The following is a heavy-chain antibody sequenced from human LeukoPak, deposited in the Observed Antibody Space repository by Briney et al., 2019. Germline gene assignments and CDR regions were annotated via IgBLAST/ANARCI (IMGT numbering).Heavy chain of an antibody. Sequence: ASVKVSCKASGYTFTSYYMHWVRQAPGQGLEWMGIINPSGGSTSYAQKFQGRVTITADESTSTAYMELSSLRSEDTAVYYCARGGSGRILDYWGQGTLVTVSS. CDR3: ARGGSGRILDY. V-gene: IGHV1-46*01. D-gene: IGHD2-15*01. J-gene: IGHJ4*02. CDR2: INPSGGST. CDR1: GYTFTSYY.